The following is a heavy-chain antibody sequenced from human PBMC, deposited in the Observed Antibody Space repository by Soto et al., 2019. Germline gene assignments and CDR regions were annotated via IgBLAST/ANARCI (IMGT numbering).Heavy chain of an antibody. D-gene: IGHD3-10*01. CDR1: GFTFSIYS. CDR2: ITSDEKTI. Sequence: GGSLRLSCSASGFTFSIYSMNWVRQAPGKGLEWVSYITSDEKTIHYADSVKGRFTISRDNAKNTLYLQMNSLRAEDTAVYYCARPPGAWGSSRRPWGQGTLVTVSS. V-gene: IGHV3-48*04. CDR3: ARPPGAWGSSRRP. J-gene: IGHJ5*02.